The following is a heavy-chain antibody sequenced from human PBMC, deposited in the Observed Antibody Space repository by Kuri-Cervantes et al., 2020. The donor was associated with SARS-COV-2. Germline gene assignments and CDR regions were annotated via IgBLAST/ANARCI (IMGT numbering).Heavy chain of an antibody. CDR1: GFTFSSYA. V-gene: IGHV3-30-3*01. Sequence: GGSLRLSCAASGFTFSSYAMHWVRQAPGKGLEWVAVISYDGSNKYYADSVKGRFTISRDSSKNTLYLQMNSLRAEDTAVYYCANQLVLALDYWGQGTLVTVSS. CDR3: ANQLVLALDY. D-gene: IGHD6-6*01. CDR2: ISYDGSNK. J-gene: IGHJ4*02.